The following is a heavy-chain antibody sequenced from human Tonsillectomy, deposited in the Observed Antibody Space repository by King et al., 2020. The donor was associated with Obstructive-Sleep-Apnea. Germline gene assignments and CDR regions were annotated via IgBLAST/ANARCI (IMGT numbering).Heavy chain of an antibody. CDR3: AKEMGYCSSARCSPFDY. J-gene: IGHJ4*02. CDR1: GFSFRNYA. V-gene: IGHV3-23*04. CDR2: LSASGGST. Sequence: VQLVESGGDLVQPGGSLRLSCAASGFSFRNYAMSWVRQAPGKGLEWVSALSASGGSTYYADSVKGRFTISRDNSKNTLYLQKNSLRAEDTAVYYCAKEMGYCSSARCSPFDYWGQGTLVTVSS. D-gene: IGHD2-2*01.